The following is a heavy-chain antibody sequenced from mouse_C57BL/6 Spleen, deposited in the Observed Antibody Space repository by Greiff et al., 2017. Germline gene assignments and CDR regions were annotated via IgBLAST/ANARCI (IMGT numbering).Heavy chain of an antibody. CDR2: INPNYGTT. J-gene: IGHJ3*01. D-gene: IGHD1-1*01. CDR1: GYSFTDYN. CDR3: ARGGLLRAWFAY. Sequence: VQLKESGPELVKPGASVKISCKASGYSFTDYNMNWVKQSHGKSLEWIGVINPNYGTTSYNQKFKGKATLTVDQSSSTAYMQLNSLTSEDSAVYYCARGGLLRAWFAYWGQGTLVTVSA. V-gene: IGHV1-39*01.